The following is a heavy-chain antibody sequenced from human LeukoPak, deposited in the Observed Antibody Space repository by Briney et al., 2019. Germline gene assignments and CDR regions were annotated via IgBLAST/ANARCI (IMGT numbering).Heavy chain of an antibody. CDR2: ISGSGGNT. J-gene: IGHJ4*02. Sequence: GGSLRLSCAASGFTFSSYAMSWVRQAPGEGLEWVSAISGSGGNTYYADSVKGRFTISRDNSKNTLYLQMNSLRAEDTAVYYCAKSYGDYFNYWGQGTLVTVSS. CDR3: AKSYGDYFNY. V-gene: IGHV3-23*01. D-gene: IGHD4-17*01. CDR1: GFTFSSYA.